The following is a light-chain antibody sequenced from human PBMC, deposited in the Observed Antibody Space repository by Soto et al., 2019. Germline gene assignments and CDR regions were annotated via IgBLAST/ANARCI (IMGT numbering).Light chain of an antibody. J-gene: IGLJ1*01. V-gene: IGLV1-44*01. CDR1: NSNIGTNT. CDR3: AAWDDSLGAYV. CDR2: TNN. Sequence: QSVLTQPPSASATPGQRVTISCSGSNSNIGTNTVNWYQQLPGTAPRLLIYTNNQRPSGVPQRFSGSKTGTSASLAIGGLQSEDGAEYYCAAWDDSLGAYVFGTGTKLTVL.